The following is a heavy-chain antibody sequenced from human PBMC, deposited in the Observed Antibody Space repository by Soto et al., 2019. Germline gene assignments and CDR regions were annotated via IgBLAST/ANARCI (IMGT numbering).Heavy chain of an antibody. CDR1: GFTFSSYW. D-gene: IGHD6-19*01. J-gene: IGHJ4*02. CDR3: ARRWDSSGWYMEY. Sequence: PGGSLRLSCAASGFTFSSYWMHWVRQAPGKGLVWVSRIDNDGSITTYADSVKGRFTISRDNAKNTLYLQMKSLRAEDTAVYYCARRWDSSGWYMEYWGQGALVTVSS. CDR2: IDNDGSIT. V-gene: IGHV3-74*01.